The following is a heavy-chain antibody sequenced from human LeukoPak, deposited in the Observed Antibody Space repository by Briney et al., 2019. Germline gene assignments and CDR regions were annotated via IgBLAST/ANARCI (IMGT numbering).Heavy chain of an antibody. D-gene: IGHD5-18*01. CDR1: GFTFSSYS. V-gene: IGHV3-21*01. CDR2: ISSSSSYI. J-gene: IGHJ4*02. Sequence: PGGSLRLSCAASGFTFSSYSMNWVRQAPGKGLEWVSSISSSSSYIYYADSVKGRFTISRDNAKNSLYLQMNSLRAEDTAVYYCATLTAMATYTHDYWGQGTLVTVSS. CDR3: ATLTAMATYTHDY.